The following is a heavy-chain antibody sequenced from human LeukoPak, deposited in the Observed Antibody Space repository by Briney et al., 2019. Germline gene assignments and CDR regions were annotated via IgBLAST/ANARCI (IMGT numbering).Heavy chain of an antibody. Sequence: GGSLRLSCAASGFTFSNYLMHWVRQAPGKGLVWVSHINNDGSSTSYADSVKGRFTISRDNTKNTVYVQMSSLRSEDTAVYYCVRWVTGLDYWGQGILVTVSS. CDR2: INNDGSST. J-gene: IGHJ4*02. V-gene: IGHV3-74*01. CDR3: VRWVTGLDY. CDR1: GFTFSNYL. D-gene: IGHD2-21*02.